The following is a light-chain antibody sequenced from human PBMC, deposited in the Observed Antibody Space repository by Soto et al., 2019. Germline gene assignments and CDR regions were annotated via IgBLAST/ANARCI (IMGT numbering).Light chain of an antibody. V-gene: IGKV3-20*01. Sequence: EIVLTQSPGTLSLSPGERATLSCRASQSVSSSYLAWYQQKPGQAPRLLIYGASSRATGIAGRFSGSGSGTDFTLTISRLEPEDFAVYYCQQYGSWYTFGQGTKLEIK. CDR3: QQYGSWYT. CDR1: QSVSSSY. J-gene: IGKJ2*01. CDR2: GAS.